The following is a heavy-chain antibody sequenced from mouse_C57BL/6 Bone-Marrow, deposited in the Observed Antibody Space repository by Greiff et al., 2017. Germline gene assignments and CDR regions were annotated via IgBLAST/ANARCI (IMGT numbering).Heavy chain of an antibody. Sequence: VQLQQSGAELVRPGASVKLSCTASGFNIKDDYIHWVKQRPEQGLEWIGWIDPEIGDTEYASKFQGQATITSDTSSNTAYLHLSSLKSEDTAVYYCSSFDGNYFDFGGQGTPLTVAS. CDR2: IDPEIGDT. CDR1: GFNIKDDY. V-gene: IGHV14-4*01. J-gene: IGHJ2*01. CDR3: SSFDGNYFDF. D-gene: IGHD2-3*01.